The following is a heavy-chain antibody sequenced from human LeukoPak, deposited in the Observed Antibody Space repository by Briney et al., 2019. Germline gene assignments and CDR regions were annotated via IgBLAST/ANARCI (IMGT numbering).Heavy chain of an antibody. V-gene: IGHV1-3*04. J-gene: IGHJ4*02. CDR2: IDSDKGNT. CDR1: GYSFTRNA. CDR3: ASSVVVVVPAALGGDLDY. Sequence: ASVRVSCKASGYSFTRNAIHWVRQAPGQRLEWMGWIDSDKGNTKYSQEFQGRVTFTRDTSASTVYMELSRLRSDDTAVYYCASSVVVVVPAALGGDLDYWGQGTLVTVS. D-gene: IGHD2-2*01.